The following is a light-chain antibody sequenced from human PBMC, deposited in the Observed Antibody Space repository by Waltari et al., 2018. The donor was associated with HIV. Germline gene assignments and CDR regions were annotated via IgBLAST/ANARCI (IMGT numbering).Light chain of an antibody. CDR1: QGISSH. J-gene: IGKJ4*01. CDR2: AAS. Sequence: DIQLTQSPSFLSASVGDRVTITCRASQGISSHLAWYQQKPGKAPILLIYAASTLQSGVPSRFRGSGSLTEFTLTISSLQPEYFATYYCQQFNSYPLTFGGGTKVEIK. V-gene: IGKV1-9*01. CDR3: QQFNSYPLT.